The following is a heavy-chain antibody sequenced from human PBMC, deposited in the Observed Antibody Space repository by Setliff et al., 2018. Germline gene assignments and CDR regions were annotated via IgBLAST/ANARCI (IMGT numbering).Heavy chain of an antibody. D-gene: IGHD2-15*01. Sequence: SETLSLTCTVSGGSVKSHYWSWIRQTPEKGLEWIGFVFYSGDTRYDPSLKSRLTISADTSKNQFSLKLTSVTAADTAVYYCGRLRGYCSGGRCNGQYAFDYWGQGTLVTVSS. CDR2: VFYSGDT. J-gene: IGHJ4*02. CDR1: GGSVKSHY. CDR3: GRLRGYCSGGRCNGQYAFDY. V-gene: IGHV4-59*02.